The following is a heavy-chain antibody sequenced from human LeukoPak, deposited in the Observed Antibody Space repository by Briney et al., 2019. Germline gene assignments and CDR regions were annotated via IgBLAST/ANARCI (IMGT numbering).Heavy chain of an antibody. V-gene: IGHV3-23*01. CDR3: AKHRPPYYEGDVFDV. CDR1: GFIFRSYA. Sequence: GGSLRLSCAASGFIFRSYAMNWVRQAPGKGLEWVAGISDSGDRKDYADSVKGRFAISRDNSKNTLSLQMNSLRAEDTALYYCAKHRPPYYEGDVFDVWADGTMVTVSS. D-gene: IGHD3-16*01. CDR2: ISDSGDRK. J-gene: IGHJ3*01.